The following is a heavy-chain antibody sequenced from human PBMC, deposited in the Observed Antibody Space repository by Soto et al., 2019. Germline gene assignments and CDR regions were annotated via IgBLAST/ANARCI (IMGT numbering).Heavy chain of an antibody. CDR2: ITPFSGDV. CDR3: AGGGAGSGPFTWELPDH. J-gene: IGHJ4*02. V-gene: IGHV1-45*02. Sequence: QMQLVQSGAEVKKTGSSVTVSCKALGNTFTYRYLHWVRQAPGQALEWMGWITPFSGDVHYAQKCQERVTITRDRSINTDYMQMSSLRSEDTAMYFCAGGGAGSGPFTWELPDHWGQGTLVTVSS. D-gene: IGHD1-26*01. CDR1: GNTFTYRY.